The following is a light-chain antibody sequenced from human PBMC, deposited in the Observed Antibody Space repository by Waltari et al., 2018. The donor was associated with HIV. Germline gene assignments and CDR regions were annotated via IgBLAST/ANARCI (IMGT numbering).Light chain of an antibody. J-gene: IGLJ3*02. V-gene: IGLV2-14*01. CDR3: SSYTTSSTWV. CDR2: EVS. Sequence: QSALTQPASVSGSPGQSITISCTGTSSDIGGYKYVSWYQQQPGKAPKLVISEVSNRPSGVSNRFSGSKSGNTASLTISGLQAEDEADYYCSSYTTSSTWVFGGGTKLTVL. CDR1: SSDIGGYKY.